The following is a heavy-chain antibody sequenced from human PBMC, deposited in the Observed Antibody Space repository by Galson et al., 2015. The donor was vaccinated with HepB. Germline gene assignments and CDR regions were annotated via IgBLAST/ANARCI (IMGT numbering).Heavy chain of an antibody. CDR2: LIPIFGTT. V-gene: IGHV1-69*13. D-gene: IGHD3-3*01. CDR1: GGTFSRYYA. CDR3: AKSRFLEWVGSTGKEYKYYAMDV. Sequence: SVKVSCKASGGTFSRYYAISWVRQAPGQGLEWMGTLIPIFGTTNYAQKSQGRVTITADESTTTAYMELSSLRSEDTAVYYCAKSRFLEWVGSTGKEYKYYAMDVWGQGTTVTVSS. J-gene: IGHJ6*02.